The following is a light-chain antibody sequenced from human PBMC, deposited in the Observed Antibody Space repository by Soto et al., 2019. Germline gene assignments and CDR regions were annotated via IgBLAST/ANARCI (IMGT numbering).Light chain of an antibody. CDR2: GAS. CDR1: QSGNIY. V-gene: IGKV3D-15*01. CDR3: QQYKDWPPLT. J-gene: IGKJ4*01. Sequence: EITMTQSPVTLSASPGERVTLSCRASQSGNIYLAWYQQRPGQAPRALIYGASNRDYGIPDRFSGSGSGTDFTLTISSLEPDDFALYYCQQYKDWPPLTFGGGTRVEIK.